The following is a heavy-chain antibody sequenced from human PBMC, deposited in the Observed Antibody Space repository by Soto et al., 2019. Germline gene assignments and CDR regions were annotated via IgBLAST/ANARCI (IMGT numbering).Heavy chain of an antibody. V-gene: IGHV4-30-2*01. J-gene: IGHJ5*02. CDR1: GGSISSGGYS. D-gene: IGHD1-7*01. CDR2: IYHSGST. Sequence: QLQLQESGSGLVKPSQTLSLTCAVSGGSISSGGYSWSWIRQPPGKGLEWIGYIYHSGSTYYNPSLKSRVTISVDRCKNQFSLKLSSATAADTAVYYGARTESGTFDPWGQGTLVTVSS. CDR3: ARTESGTFDP.